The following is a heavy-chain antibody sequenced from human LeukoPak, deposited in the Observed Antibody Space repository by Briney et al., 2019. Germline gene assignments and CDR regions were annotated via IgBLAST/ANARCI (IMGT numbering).Heavy chain of an antibody. J-gene: IGHJ4*02. CDR1: GFTFSSYS. CDR2: ISSTSGYI. D-gene: IGHD5-12*01. CDR3: ARDTSGGYTYYFDS. V-gene: IGHV3-21*01. Sequence: GGSLRLSCAASGFTFSSYSMNWVRQAPGKGLEWVSSISSTSGYIYYADSVKGRFTISRDNAKNSPYLQMNSLRAEDTAVYYCARDTSGGYTYYFDSWGQGTLVTVSS.